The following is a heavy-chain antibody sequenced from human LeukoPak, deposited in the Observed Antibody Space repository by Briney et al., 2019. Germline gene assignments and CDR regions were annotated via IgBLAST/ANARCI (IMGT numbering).Heavy chain of an antibody. CDR2: INHSGST. Sequence: PSETLSLTCTVSGGSISSGGYYWSWIRQPPGKGLEWIGEINHSGSTNYNPSLKSRVTISVDTSKNQFSLKLSSVTAADTAVYYCARLWYYGSADYWGQGTLVTVSS. J-gene: IGHJ4*02. D-gene: IGHD3-10*01. CDR3: ARLWYYGSADY. CDR1: GGSISSGGYY. V-gene: IGHV4-39*07.